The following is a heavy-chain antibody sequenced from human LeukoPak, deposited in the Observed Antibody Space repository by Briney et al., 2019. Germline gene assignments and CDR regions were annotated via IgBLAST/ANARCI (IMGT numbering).Heavy chain of an antibody. Sequence: ASVKVSCKTSGYTFTNYGISWVRQAPGQGLKWMGWISAYNGNTDYAQNLQGRVTMTTDTSTSTAYMELRSLRSDDTAVYYCARDQSLVAYSSTWFDYWGQGTLVTVSS. D-gene: IGHD6-13*01. V-gene: IGHV1-18*01. CDR3: ARDQSLVAYSSTWFDY. CDR1: GYTFTNYG. CDR2: ISAYNGNT. J-gene: IGHJ4*02.